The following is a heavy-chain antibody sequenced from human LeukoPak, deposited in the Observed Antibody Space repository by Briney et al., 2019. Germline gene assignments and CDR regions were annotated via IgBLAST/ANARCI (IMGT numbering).Heavy chain of an antibody. D-gene: IGHD3-16*02. V-gene: IGHV3-30*04. CDR3: ARVKHDYVWGSYRPPDY. CDR1: GFTFSSYA. CDR2: ISYDGSNK. Sequence: QSGGSLRLSCAASGFTFSSYAMHWVRQAPGKGLEWVAVISYDGSNKYYADSVKGRFTISRDNSKNTLYLQMNSLRAEDTAVYYCARVKHDYVWGSYRPPDYWGQGTLVTVSS. J-gene: IGHJ4*02.